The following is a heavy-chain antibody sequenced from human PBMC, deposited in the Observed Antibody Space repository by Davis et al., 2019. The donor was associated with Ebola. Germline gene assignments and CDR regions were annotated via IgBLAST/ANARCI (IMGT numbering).Heavy chain of an antibody. CDR2: IIPILGIA. CDR3: ARGGYCTGGVCYNPWFDL. J-gene: IGHJ5*02. V-gene: IGHV1-69*04. Sequence: SVKVSCKASGGTFSSYAISWVRQAPGQGLEWMGRIIPILGIANYAQKFQGRVTITADKSTRTAYMELSSLRSEETAVYYCARGGYCTGGVCYNPWFDLWGQGTLVTVSS. CDR1: GGTFSSYA. D-gene: IGHD2-8*02.